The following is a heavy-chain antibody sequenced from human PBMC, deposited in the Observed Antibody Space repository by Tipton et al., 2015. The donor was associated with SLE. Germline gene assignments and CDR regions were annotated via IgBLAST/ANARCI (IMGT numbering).Heavy chain of an antibody. J-gene: IGHJ2*01. CDR3: ARGGTKYDTGDYDWYFDL. CDR2: INHSGST. V-gene: IGHV4-34*01. CDR1: GGSFSAYY. D-gene: IGHD4-17*01. Sequence: TLSLTCAVYGGSFSAYYWSWIRQPPGKGLEWIGEINHSGSTNYNPSLKSRLTLSVDTSRNQFSLSLNSVTAADTAVYYCARGGTKYDTGDYDWYFDLWGRGTLVTVSS.